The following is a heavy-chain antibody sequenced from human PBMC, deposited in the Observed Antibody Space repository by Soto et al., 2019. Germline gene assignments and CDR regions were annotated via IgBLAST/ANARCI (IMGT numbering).Heavy chain of an antibody. CDR1: GFTVSSNY. Sequence: GGSLRLSCAASGFTVSSNYMSWVRQAPGKGLEWVSVIYSGGSTYYADSVKGRFTISRHNSKNTLYLQMNSLRAEDTAVYYCARAGVYYDFWSGYYTFDYWGQGTLVTVSS. V-gene: IGHV3-53*04. CDR3: ARAGVYYDFWSGYYTFDY. J-gene: IGHJ4*02. CDR2: IYSGGST. D-gene: IGHD3-3*01.